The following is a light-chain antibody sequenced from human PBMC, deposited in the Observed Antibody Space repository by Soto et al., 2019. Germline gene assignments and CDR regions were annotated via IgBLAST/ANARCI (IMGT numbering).Light chain of an antibody. J-gene: IGKJ1*01. V-gene: IGKV3-20*01. CDR2: GAS. Sequence: EIVLTQSPGTLSLSPGERATLSCRASQSVSTNYLAGYQRKPGQAPRLLIYGASSRATDIPNRFSGSGSGTAFTLTITRLKAEDFAVYYCQQYGSSPPTFGQGTKVEIK. CDR1: QSVSTNY. CDR3: QQYGSSPPT.